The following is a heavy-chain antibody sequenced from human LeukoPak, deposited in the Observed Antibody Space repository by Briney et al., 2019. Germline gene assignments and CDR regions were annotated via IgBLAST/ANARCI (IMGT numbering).Heavy chain of an antibody. CDR3: AREGFCSGGICSYDN. D-gene: IGHD2-15*01. V-gene: IGHV3-11*04. CDR2: ISSSGSTI. CDR1: GFTFSDYY. J-gene: IGHJ4*02. Sequence: PGGSLRLSCAASGFTFSDYYMSWIRQAPGKGREWVSYISSSGSTIYYADSVKGRFTISRDNAKNSLYLQMDSLRAEDTSVYYCAREGFCSGGICSYDNWGQGTLVTVSS.